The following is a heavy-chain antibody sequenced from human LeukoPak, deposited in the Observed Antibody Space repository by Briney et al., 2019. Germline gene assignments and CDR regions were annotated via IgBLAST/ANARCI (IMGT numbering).Heavy chain of an antibody. CDR1: GFTFSTYW. CDR2: ISGSGGST. D-gene: IGHD3-22*01. V-gene: IGHV3-23*01. CDR3: AKYLKVVITSYYYMDV. J-gene: IGHJ6*03. Sequence: PGGSLRLSCTASGFTFSTYWMSWVRQAPGKGLEWVSAISGSGGSTYYADSVKGRFTISRDNSKNTLYLQMNSLRAEDTAVYYCAKYLKVVITSYYYMDVWGKGTTVTVSS.